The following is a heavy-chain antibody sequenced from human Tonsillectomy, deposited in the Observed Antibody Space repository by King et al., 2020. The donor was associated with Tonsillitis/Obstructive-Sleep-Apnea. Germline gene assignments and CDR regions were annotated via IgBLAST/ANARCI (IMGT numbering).Heavy chain of an antibody. V-gene: IGHV3-30*01. CDR3: ARSTIFGVVINSDYFDY. CDR2: ISYDGSNK. CDR1: GFTFISYA. D-gene: IGHD3-3*01. Sequence: VQLVESGGGVVQPGRSLRLSCAASGFTFISYAMHWVRQAPGKGLEWVAVISYDGSNKYYADSVKGRFTISRDNSKNTLYLQMNSLRAEDTAVYYCARSTIFGVVINSDYFDYWGQGTLVTVSS. J-gene: IGHJ4*02.